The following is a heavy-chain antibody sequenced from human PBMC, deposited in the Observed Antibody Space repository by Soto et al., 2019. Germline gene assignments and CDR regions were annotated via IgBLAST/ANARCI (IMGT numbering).Heavy chain of an antibody. Sequence: VASVKVSCKASGYTFTSYDIYWLRQATGQGLEWMGWMNPNTGNSGYAQKFQGRVTMTSNTSITTAHMELSSLRSEDTAVYYCARRADTHGRNGFGADKYYFDFWGQGTLVAAPQ. D-gene: IGHD1-1*01. CDR3: ARRADTHGRNGFGADKYYFDF. V-gene: IGHV1-8*01. CDR2: MNPNTGNS. CDR1: GYTFTSYD. J-gene: IGHJ4*02.